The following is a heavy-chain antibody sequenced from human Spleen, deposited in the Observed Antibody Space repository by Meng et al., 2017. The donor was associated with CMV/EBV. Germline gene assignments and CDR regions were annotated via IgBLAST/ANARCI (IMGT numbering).Heavy chain of an antibody. V-gene: IGHV3-23*01. J-gene: IGHJ4*02. CDR1: GFTFSSFW. D-gene: IGHD2-2*01. Sequence: GGSLRLSCAASGFTFSSFWMSWVRQAPGKGLEWVSAISVSGGSTNYADSVKGRFTISRDNSKNTLYLQMNSLRAEDTAVYYCGKDGGDCSSTSCDYFDYWGQGTLVTVSS. CDR2: ISVSGGST. CDR3: GKDGGDCSSTSCDYFDY.